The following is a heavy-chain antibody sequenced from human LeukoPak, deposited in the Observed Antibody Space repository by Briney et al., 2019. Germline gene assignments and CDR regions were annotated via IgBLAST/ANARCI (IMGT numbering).Heavy chain of an antibody. CDR3: ARGSKGAARAGRRSYYYYYMDV. D-gene: IGHD6-6*01. J-gene: IGHJ6*03. V-gene: IGHV3-66*01. Sequence: GGSLRLSCAASGFTVSSNHMSWVRQAPGKGLEWVSVIYSGGSTYYAESVKGRFTISRDNSKNSLYLKMNRLRAEDTAVYYCARGSKGAARAGRRSYYYYYMDVWGKGTTVTVSS. CDR2: IYSGGST. CDR1: GFTVSSNH.